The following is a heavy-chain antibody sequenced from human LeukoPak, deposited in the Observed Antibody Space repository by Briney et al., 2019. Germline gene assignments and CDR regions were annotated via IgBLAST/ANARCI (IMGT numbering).Heavy chain of an antibody. CDR2: INHSGST. CDR1: GGSFSGYY. D-gene: IGHD2-8*02. V-gene: IGHV4-34*01. J-gene: IGHJ4*02. CDR3: ARARPVKTRIVLVACASFDY. Sequence: SETLSLTCAVYGGSFSGYYWSWIRQPPGKGLEWIGEINHSGSTNYNPSLKSRVTISVDTSKNQFSLKLSSVTAADTAVYYCARARPVKTRIVLVACASFDYWGQGTLVTVSS.